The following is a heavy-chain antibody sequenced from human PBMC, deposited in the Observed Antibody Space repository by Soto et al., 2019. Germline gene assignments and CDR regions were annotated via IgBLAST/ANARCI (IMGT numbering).Heavy chain of an antibody. CDR2: IIPIFGTA. Sequence: QVQLVQSGAEVKKPGSSVKVSCKASGGTFSSYAISWVRQAPGQGLEWMGGIIPIFGTANYAQKFQGRVTITADESTSTAYMELNSLKTEDTAVYYCTTEEFSCGGDCYTEYFQHWGQGTLVTVSS. D-gene: IGHD2-21*02. V-gene: IGHV1-69*01. CDR1: GGTFSSYA. CDR3: TTEEFSCGGDCYTEYFQH. J-gene: IGHJ1*01.